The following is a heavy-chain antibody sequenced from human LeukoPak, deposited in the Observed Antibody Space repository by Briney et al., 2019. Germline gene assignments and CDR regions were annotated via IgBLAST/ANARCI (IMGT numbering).Heavy chain of an antibody. V-gene: IGHV4-59*01. J-gene: IGHJ5*02. D-gene: IGHD2-15*01. CDR1: GGSISSYY. Sequence: SETLSLTCTVSGGSISSYYWSWIRQPPGQGLEWIGYIYYSGSTKYNPSLKSRVTISVDTSKNQFSLKLSSVTAADTAVYYCARGGSHCSGGSCYSLDWFDPWGQGTLVTVSS. CDR2: IYYSGST. CDR3: ARGGSHCSGGSCYSLDWFDP.